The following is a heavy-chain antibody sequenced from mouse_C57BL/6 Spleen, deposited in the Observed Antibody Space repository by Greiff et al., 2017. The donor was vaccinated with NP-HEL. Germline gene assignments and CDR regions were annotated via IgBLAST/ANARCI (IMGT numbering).Heavy chain of an antibody. CDR2: INPSSGYT. CDR1: GYTFTSYT. CDR3: ARRGTVVATDAMDY. Sequence: VQLVESGAELARPGASVKMSCKASGYTFTSYTMHWVKQRPGQGLEWIGYINPSSGYTKYNQKFKDKATLTADKSSSTAYMQLSSLTSEDSAVYYCARRGTVVATDAMDYWGQGTSVTVSS. D-gene: IGHD1-1*01. J-gene: IGHJ4*01. V-gene: IGHV1-4*01.